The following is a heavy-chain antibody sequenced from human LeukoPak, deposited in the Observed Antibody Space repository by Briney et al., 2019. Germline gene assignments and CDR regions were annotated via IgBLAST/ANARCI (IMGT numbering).Heavy chain of an antibody. CDR3: ARALDSALDV. CDR1: GFTFSTYN. Sequence: GGYLRLSCVGSGFTFSTYNMNWVRQAPGKGLEWVSYISSSGSTVYYADSVRGRFIISRDNARNSLYLQMAGLTAEDTAVYYCARALDSALDVWGNGTTVTVSS. CDR2: ISSSGSTV. V-gene: IGHV3-48*01. D-gene: IGHD3/OR15-3a*01. J-gene: IGHJ6*04.